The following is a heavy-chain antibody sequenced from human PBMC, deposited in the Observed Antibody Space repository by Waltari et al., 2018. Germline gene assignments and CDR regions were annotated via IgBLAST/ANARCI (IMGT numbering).Heavy chain of an antibody. CDR1: GSTANPYY. CDR2: IYTDGNT. CDR3: ARDHGGSYLDGAFDI. V-gene: IGHV3-53*02. J-gene: IGHJ3*02. D-gene: IGHD1-26*01. Sequence: EVQLVETGGGLIQPGGYLSFPGPPSGSTANPYYIPWVRQAPGKGLEWVSVIYTDGNTYYADSVRGRFTLSRDNSNNTVSLQMNSLRAEDTAVYYCARDHGGSYLDGAFDIWGQGTMVTVFS.